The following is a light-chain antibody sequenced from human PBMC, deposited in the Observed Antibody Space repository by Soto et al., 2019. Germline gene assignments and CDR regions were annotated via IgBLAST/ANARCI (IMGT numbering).Light chain of an antibody. V-gene: IGKV1-12*01. CDR1: QAVSTW. Sequence: DIQMTQSPSFVSASVGDRVTITCRACQAVSTWLAWYQQKPGDAPKLLIYAASTLQSGVPSRFSGSGSGTDFTLTIRSLQPEDFATYYCQQANSFPRTFGGGTKVDIK. J-gene: IGKJ4*01. CDR2: AAS. CDR3: QQANSFPRT.